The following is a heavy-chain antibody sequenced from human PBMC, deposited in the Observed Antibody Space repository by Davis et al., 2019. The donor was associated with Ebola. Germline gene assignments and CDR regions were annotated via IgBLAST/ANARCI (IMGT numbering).Heavy chain of an antibody. D-gene: IGHD5-12*01. V-gene: IGHV6-1*01. CDR1: GDSVFGKNGA. CDR2: TYYSSKWYN. J-gene: IGHJ6*04. CDR3: ARGWLRSGLDV. Sequence: PSETLSLTCAISGDSVFGKNGAWNWIRQSPSRGLEWLGRTYYSSKWYNGYAESVKSRINISPDTAKNQFSLHLNSVTPEDTAVYYCARGWLRSGLDVWGKGAAVIVSS.